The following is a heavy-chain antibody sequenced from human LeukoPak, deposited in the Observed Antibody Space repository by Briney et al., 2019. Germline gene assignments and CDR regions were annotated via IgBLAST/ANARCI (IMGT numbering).Heavy chain of an antibody. V-gene: IGHV3-20*04. CDR1: GFIFDDYG. Sequence: PGGSLRLSCAASGFIFDDYGMSWVRQAPGKGLEWVSGINWNGGSTGYADSVKGRFTISRDNAKNSLYLQMNSLRAEDTALYYCARVPQGVGASPAGTFDIWGQGTMVTVSS. CDR3: ARVPQGVGASPAGTFDI. J-gene: IGHJ3*02. CDR2: INWNGGST. D-gene: IGHD1-26*01.